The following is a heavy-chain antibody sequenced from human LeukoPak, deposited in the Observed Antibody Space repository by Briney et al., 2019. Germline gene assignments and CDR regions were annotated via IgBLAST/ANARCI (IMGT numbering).Heavy chain of an antibody. CDR2: ISSSSSYI. V-gene: IGHV3-21*01. CDR1: GFTFSSYS. Sequence: GGSLRLSCAASGFTFSSYSMNWVRQAPGKGLEWVSSISSSSSYIYYADSVKGRFTISRDNAKNSLYLQMNSLRAEDTAVYYCARDSRSSSWSPDYWGQGTLVTVSP. D-gene: IGHD6-13*01. CDR3: ARDSRSSSWSPDY. J-gene: IGHJ4*02.